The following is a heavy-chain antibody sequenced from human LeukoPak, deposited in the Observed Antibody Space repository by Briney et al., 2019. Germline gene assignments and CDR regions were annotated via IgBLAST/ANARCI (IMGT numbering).Heavy chain of an antibody. V-gene: IGHV1-2*02. D-gene: IGHD1-14*01. CDR3: ARASQPGVTYIFDY. Sequence: ASVKVSCKASGYTFTGYYMHWVRQAPGQGLEWMGWINPNSGGTNYAQKFQGRVTMTRDTSISTAYMELSRLRSDDTAVYYCARASQPGVTYIFDYWGQGTLVTVSS. CDR1: GYTFTGYY. CDR2: INPNSGGT. J-gene: IGHJ4*02.